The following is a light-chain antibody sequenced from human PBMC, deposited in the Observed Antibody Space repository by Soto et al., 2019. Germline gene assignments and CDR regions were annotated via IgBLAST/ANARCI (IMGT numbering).Light chain of an antibody. CDR3: KSYAGSNTYV. Sequence: QSVLTQPPSASGSPGQSVTISXXXXXXXIGVYDFVSWYQHHPGKAPRLIIYEVVQRPSGVPDRFSGSKSGNTASLTVSGLQAADEADYFCKSYAGSNTYVFGSGTKVTVL. V-gene: IGLV2-8*01. CDR1: XXXIGVYDF. J-gene: IGLJ1*01. CDR2: EVV.